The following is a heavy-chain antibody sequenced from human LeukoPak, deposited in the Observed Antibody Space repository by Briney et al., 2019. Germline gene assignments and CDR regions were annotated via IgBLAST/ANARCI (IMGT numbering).Heavy chain of an antibody. Sequence: SETLSLTCIVSGASISSDYWSWIRQPPGKGLEWIGYIFFSGSTNYNPSLKSRVTMSVDTSKNQFSLNLSSVTAADTAVYYCARGARGGDDAFDIWGQGTMVTVSS. V-gene: IGHV4-59*01. J-gene: IGHJ3*02. CDR2: IFFSGST. CDR3: ARGARGGDDAFDI. D-gene: IGHD2-21*02. CDR1: GASISSDY.